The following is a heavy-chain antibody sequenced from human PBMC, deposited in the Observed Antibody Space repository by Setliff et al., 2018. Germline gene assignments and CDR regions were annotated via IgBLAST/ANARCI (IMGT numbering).Heavy chain of an antibody. CDR2: INPHSGGT. CDR3: AGATRDSDGWYYEYSWFDP. Sequence: GASVTVSCKASGYTFTGYYIHWVRQAPGQGLEWMGWINPHSGGTNFPQTFQGRVTMTRDTSINTAYMELSSLTSDDTAVYYCAGATRDSDGWYYEYSWFDPWGQGTLVTVSS. D-gene: IGHD6-19*01. V-gene: IGHV1-2*02. CDR1: GYTFTGYY. J-gene: IGHJ5*02.